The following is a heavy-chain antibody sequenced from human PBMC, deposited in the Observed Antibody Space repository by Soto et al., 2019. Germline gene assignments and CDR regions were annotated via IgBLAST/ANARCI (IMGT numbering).Heavy chain of an antibody. CDR3: AKVLILFGQRFGLDV. J-gene: IGHJ6*02. CDR2: ISGSGSTL. V-gene: IGHV3-23*01. CDR1: GFAFSRQA. D-gene: IGHD3-10*01. Sequence: DEQLLESGGGLVEPGRSLRLSCSATGFAFSRQAMSWVRQSPGTVLEWVSGISGSGSTLYYADSVKGRLTISRDNSMNTLYLQMNSRRAADTAVYYCAKVLILFGQRFGLDVWGQGTTVTVSS.